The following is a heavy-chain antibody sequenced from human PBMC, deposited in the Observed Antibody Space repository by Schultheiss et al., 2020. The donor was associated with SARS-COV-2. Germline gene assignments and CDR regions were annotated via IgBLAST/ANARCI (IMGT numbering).Heavy chain of an antibody. CDR2: ISGSGGST. CDR3: AKDQYSSSWYYFDY. J-gene: IGHJ4*02. CDR1: GFTFSSYD. D-gene: IGHD6-13*01. V-gene: IGHV3-23*01. Sequence: GGSLRLSCAASGFTFSSYDMHWVRQAPGKGLEWVSAISGSGGSTYYADSVKGRFTISRDNSKNTLYLQMNSLRAEDTAVYYCAKDQYSSSWYYFDYWGQGTLVTVSS.